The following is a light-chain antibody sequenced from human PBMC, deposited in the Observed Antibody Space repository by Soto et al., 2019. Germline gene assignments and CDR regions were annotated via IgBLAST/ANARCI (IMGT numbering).Light chain of an antibody. CDR1: QSVLYSSNNKKY. V-gene: IGKV4-1*01. J-gene: IGKJ1*01. CDR2: WAS. CDR3: QQYYSTPWT. Sequence: DIVMTQSPDSLAVSLGERATINCKSSQSVLYSSNNKKYLAWYQQKPAQPPKLLIYWASTRESGVRDRFSGSGSGTDFTLTISSLQAEDVAVYYCQQYYSTPWTFGQGTKVEIK.